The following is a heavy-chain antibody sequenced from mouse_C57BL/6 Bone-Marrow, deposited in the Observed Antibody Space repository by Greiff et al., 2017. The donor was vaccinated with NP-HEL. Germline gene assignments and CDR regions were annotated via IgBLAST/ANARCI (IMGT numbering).Heavy chain of an antibody. D-gene: IGHD2-1*01. J-gene: IGHJ2*01. CDR1: GYAFSSYW. V-gene: IGHV1-80*01. Sequence: QVQLKQSGAELVKPGASVKISCKASGYAFSSYWMNWVKQRPGKGLEWIGQIYPGDGDTNYNGKFKGKATLTADKSSSTAYMQLSSLTSEDSAVYFCARLYYGNYDDYWGQGTTLTVSS. CDR2: IYPGDGDT. CDR3: ARLYYGNYDDY.